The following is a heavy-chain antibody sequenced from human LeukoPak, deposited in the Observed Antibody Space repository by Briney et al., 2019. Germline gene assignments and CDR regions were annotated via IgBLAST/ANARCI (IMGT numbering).Heavy chain of an antibody. CDR2: VYYSGST. D-gene: IGHD6-25*01. V-gene: IGHV4-59*01. Sequence: SETLSLTCTVSGGSISSYYWSWIRQPPGKGLEWIGYVYYSGSTNYNPSLKSRVTISVDTSKNQFSLKLSSVTAADTAVYYCARDAAATSPNYFDHWGLGTLVTVSS. CDR1: GGSISSYY. CDR3: ARDAAATSPNYFDH. J-gene: IGHJ4*02.